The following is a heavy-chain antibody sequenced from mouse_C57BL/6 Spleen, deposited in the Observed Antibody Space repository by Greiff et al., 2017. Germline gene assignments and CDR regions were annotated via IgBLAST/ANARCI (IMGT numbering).Heavy chain of an antibody. CDR1: GFTFNTYA. V-gene: IGHV10-3*01. CDR3: VRDDRGYAMEY. CDR2: IRSKSSNYAT. J-gene: IGHJ4*01. Sequence: EVNVVESGGGLVQPKGSLKLSCAASGFTFNTYAMHWVRQAPGKGLEWVARIRSKSSNYATYYADSVKDRFNISRDDSQSMHYLQMNNQKTEETAMYYCVRDDRGYAMEYWGQGTSVTVSS.